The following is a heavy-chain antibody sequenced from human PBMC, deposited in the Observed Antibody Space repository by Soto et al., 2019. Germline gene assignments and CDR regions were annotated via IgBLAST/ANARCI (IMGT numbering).Heavy chain of an antibody. CDR1: GGSISSSSYY. V-gene: IGHV4-39*01. J-gene: IGHJ4*02. Sequence: SETLSLTCTVSGGSISSSSYYWGWIRQPPGKGLEWIGSIYYSGSTYYNPSLKSRVTISVDTSKNQFSLKLSSVTAADTAVYYCARQETDGYSYGFGDFDYWGQGTLVTVSS. CDR3: ARQETDGYSYGFGDFDY. CDR2: IYYSGST. D-gene: IGHD5-18*01.